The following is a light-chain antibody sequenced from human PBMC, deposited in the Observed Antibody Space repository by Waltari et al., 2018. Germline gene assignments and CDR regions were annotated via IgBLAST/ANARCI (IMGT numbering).Light chain of an antibody. CDR3: QSADYTHTV. J-gene: IGLJ2*01. CDR1: ALPKPF. V-gene: IGLV3-25*03. CDR2: KDT. Sequence: SFELTQPPSVSVSPGQTASITCSGDALPKPFAYWYQQKPGQAPVLIIFKDTERPSGVPERFSGSTSGTTVTLTISGVQAEDEADYFCQSADYTHTVFGGGTKLTVL.